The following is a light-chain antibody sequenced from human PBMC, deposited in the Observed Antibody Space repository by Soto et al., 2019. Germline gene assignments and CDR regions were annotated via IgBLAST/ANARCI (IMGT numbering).Light chain of an antibody. J-gene: IGKJ2*01. Sequence: EIMMTQSPATLSVSPGEGGTLSCRASQSIRSSLVWYQQKPGQAPRLLIYGASNRATDIPARFSGSGSGTDFTLTISSLQSEDFAVYYCQQYVEFPYTFGQWTRLEIK. CDR3: QQYVEFPYT. CDR2: GAS. V-gene: IGKV3-15*01. CDR1: QSIRSS.